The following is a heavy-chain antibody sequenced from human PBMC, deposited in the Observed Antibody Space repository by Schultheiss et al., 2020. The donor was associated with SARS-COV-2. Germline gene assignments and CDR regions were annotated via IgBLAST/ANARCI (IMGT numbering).Heavy chain of an antibody. J-gene: IGHJ6*03. CDR1: GGSISSYY. V-gene: IGHV4-59*08. CDR2: IYYSGST. CDR3: ARRVGSSSWYGYYYYMDV. Sequence: SETLSLTCTVSGGSISSYYWSWIRQPPGKGLEWIETIYYSGSTNYNPSLKSRVTISVDTSKNQFSLKLSSVTAADTAVYYCARRVGSSSWYGYYYYMDVWGKGTTVTVSS. D-gene: IGHD6-13*01.